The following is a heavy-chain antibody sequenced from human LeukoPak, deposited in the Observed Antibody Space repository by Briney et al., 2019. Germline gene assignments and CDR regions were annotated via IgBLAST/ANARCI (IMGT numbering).Heavy chain of an antibody. J-gene: IGHJ4*02. Sequence: VRSLRLSCAASGFTFSNAWMNWVRQAPGKGLEWVGRIKSKTDGGTADYAAPVKGRFTISRDDSKTTLYLQMNDLKTEDTAVYYCTTVMITFGAVIPNYWGPGTLPTVSS. CDR2: IKSKTDGGTA. V-gene: IGHV3-15*01. D-gene: IGHD3-16*02. CDR1: GFTFSNAW. CDR3: TTVMITFGAVIPNY.